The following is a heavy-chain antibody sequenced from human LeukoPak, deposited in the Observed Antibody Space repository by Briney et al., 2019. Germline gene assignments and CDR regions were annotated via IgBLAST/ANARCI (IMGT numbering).Heavy chain of an antibody. CDR3: GREDPDTAAGDY. Sequence: GGSLRLSCAASGFTVSSNYVSWVRQAPGKGLEWVSVIYSGGSTYYADSVKGRFTISRDNAKNSLYLQMNSLRAEDTAVYYCGREDPDTAAGDYWGQGTLVTVSS. D-gene: IGHD6-13*01. CDR2: IYSGGST. J-gene: IGHJ4*02. V-gene: IGHV3-53*01. CDR1: GFTVSSNY.